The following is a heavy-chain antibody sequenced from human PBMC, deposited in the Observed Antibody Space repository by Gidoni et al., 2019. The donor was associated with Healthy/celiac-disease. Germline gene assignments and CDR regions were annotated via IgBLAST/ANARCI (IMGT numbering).Heavy chain of an antibody. CDR2: MSSSGSTI. V-gene: IGHV3-11*01. CDR3: ARDGNYDFWSGYESHYYGMDV. CDR1: GFTFSDYY. Sequence: QVQLVESGGGLVKPGGSLRISCAASGFTFSDYYMSWIRQVPGKGRAWVSYMSSSGSTIYYADSVKGRFTISRDNAKNSLYLQMNSLRAEDTAVYYCARDGNYDFWSGYESHYYGMDVWRQGTTVTVSS. D-gene: IGHD3-3*01. J-gene: IGHJ6*02.